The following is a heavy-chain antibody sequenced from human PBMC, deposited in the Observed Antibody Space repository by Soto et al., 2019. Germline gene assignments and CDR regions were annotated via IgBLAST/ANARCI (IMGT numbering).Heavy chain of an antibody. J-gene: IGHJ6*02. Sequence: PGWPLRLACAASGFTFISYGMQWVRQAPGKGLEWVAVISYDGSNKYYADSVKGRFTISRDNSKNTLYLQMNSLRAEDTAVYYCAKDLEMATISYYYYYGMDVWGQGTTVTVSS. V-gene: IGHV3-30*18. CDR1: GFTFISYG. D-gene: IGHD5-12*01. CDR3: AKDLEMATISYYYYYGMDV. CDR2: ISYDGSNK.